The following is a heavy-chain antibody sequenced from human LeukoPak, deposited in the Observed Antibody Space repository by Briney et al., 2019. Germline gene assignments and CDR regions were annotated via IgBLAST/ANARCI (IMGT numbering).Heavy chain of an antibody. Sequence: SETLSLTCTVSGGSISSHYWSLIRQPPGKGLEWIGYIYYSGSTNYNPSLKSRVTISVDTSKNQFSLKLSSVTAADTAVYYCARARGSTMIVEDAFDIWGQGTMVTVSS. CDR1: GGSISSHY. V-gene: IGHV4-59*11. D-gene: IGHD3-22*01. CDR2: IYYSGST. CDR3: ARARGSTMIVEDAFDI. J-gene: IGHJ3*02.